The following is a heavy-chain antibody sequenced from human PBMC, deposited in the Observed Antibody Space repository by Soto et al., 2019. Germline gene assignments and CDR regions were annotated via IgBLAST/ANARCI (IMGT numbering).Heavy chain of an antibody. CDR2: ISQSGST. CDR1: SGSFSGYY. V-gene: IGHV4-34*01. CDR3: ARAPRVSGSSQTRPDF. J-gene: IGHJ4*02. Sequence: SETLSLTCSIYSGSFSGYYWSWIRQPPGKGLEWIGEISQSGSTNYSPSLKSRVSISIDTSKKQFSLNLASVSAADTAVYYCARAPRVSGSSQTRPDFWGQGTLVTVSS. D-gene: IGHD6-6*01.